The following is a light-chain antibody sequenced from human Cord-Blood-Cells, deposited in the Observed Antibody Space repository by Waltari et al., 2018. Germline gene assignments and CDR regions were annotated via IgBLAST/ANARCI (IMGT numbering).Light chain of an antibody. CDR3: CSYAGSYTHWV. CDR2: DVS. V-gene: IGLV2-11*01. Sequence: QSALTQPRSVSGSPGQSVTISCTGTSSDVGGYTYVSWYQQDPGKAPKLIIYDVSKRPSAVPERFSGSKSGNTASLTISGLQAEDEADYYCCSYAGSYTHWVFGGGTKLTVL. CDR1: SSDVGGYTY. J-gene: IGLJ3*02.